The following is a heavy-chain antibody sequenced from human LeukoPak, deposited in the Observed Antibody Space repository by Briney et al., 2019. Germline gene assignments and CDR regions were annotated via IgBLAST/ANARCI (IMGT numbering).Heavy chain of an antibody. CDR1: GSSISSYY. Sequence: SETLSLTCTVSGSSISSYYWSWIRQSPGKGLEWVGYIYYSGSTNYNPSLKSRVTISVDTSKNQFSLKLSSVTAADTAVYYCARKPPSGPGYYYSYGMDVWGQGTTVTVSS. V-gene: IGHV4-59*08. CDR2: IYYSGST. CDR3: ARKPPSGPGYYYSYGMDV. J-gene: IGHJ6*02.